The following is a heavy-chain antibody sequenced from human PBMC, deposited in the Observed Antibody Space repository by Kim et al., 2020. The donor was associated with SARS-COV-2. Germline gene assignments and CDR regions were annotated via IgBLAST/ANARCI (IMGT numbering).Heavy chain of an antibody. CDR1: GFSFSSHA. CDR3: ARVSPSSGWYEPLLDY. Sequence: GGSLRLSCAASGFSFSSHAMHWVRQAPGKGLEWVAVISSDETIRYYADSVKGQFTISRDTSKNTLYLQMNSLRVEDTAVYYCARVSPSSGWYEPLLDYWGQGTLVTVSS. V-gene: IGHV3-30*04. D-gene: IGHD6-19*01. CDR2: ISSDETIR. J-gene: IGHJ4*02.